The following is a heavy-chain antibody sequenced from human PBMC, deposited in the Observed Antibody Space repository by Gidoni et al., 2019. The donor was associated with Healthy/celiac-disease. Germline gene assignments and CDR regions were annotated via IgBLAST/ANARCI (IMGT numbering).Heavy chain of an antibody. CDR1: GFTFSSSA. Sequence: EVQLLESGGGLLQPGGSLRLSCAASGFTFSSSAMSWVPQAPGKGLEWVSAISGSGGSTYYADSVKGRFTISRDNSKNTLYLQMNSLRAEDTAVYYCAKLIRTSDFWSGYPLGYFEYWGQGTLVTVSS. CDR2: ISGSGGST. J-gene: IGHJ4*02. CDR3: AKLIRTSDFWSGYPLGYFEY. V-gene: IGHV3-23*01. D-gene: IGHD3-3*01.